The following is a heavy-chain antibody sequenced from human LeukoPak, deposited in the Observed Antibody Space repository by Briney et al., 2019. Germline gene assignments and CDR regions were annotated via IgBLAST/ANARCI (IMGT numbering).Heavy chain of an antibody. D-gene: IGHD3-10*01. J-gene: IGHJ5*02. CDR3: AGVRGIISRNWFDP. CDR2: IYYGGST. CDR1: GGSISSSNYY. Sequence: SETLSLTCTVSGGSISSSNYYWGWIRQPPGKGLEWIGTIYYGGSTYYNPSLKSRVTISVDTSKNQFSLKLSSVAAADTAVYFCAGVRGIISRNWFDPWGHGTLVTVSS. V-gene: IGHV4-39*01.